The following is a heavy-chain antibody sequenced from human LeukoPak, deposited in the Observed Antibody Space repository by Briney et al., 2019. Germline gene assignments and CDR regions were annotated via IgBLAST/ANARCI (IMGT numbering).Heavy chain of an antibody. CDR1: GGSISSSGYY. D-gene: IGHD4-17*01. CDR3: AIPTVTTHYYYMDV. Sequence: PSGTLSLTCTVSGGSISSSGYYWGWIRQPPGKGREWIGSIYHSGSTYYNPSLKSRVTISVDTSKNQFSLKLSSVTAADTAVYYCAIPTVTTHYYYMDVWGKGTTVTVSS. J-gene: IGHJ6*03. CDR2: IYHSGST. V-gene: IGHV4-39*07.